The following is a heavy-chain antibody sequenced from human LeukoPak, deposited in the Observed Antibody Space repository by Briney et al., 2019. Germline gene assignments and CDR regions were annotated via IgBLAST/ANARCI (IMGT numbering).Heavy chain of an antibody. CDR3: ARGPIVKKFGFDY. Sequence: PGRSLRLSCAASGFTFSNYALHWVRQAPGKGLEGVAAISYDGTIKKYADSVKGRFTISRDNSKNTLYLEVSSLRAEDTAVYFCARGPIVKKFGFDYWGQGSRVTVSS. J-gene: IGHJ4*02. D-gene: IGHD3-10*01. CDR1: GFTFSNYA. V-gene: IGHV3-30*15. CDR2: ISYDGTIK.